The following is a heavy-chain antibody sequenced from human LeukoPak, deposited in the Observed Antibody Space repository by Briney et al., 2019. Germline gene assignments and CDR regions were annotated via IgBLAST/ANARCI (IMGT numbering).Heavy chain of an antibody. Sequence: GGSLRLSCAASGFAFNNYDMHWVRQVKGKGLEWVSAIGVAGDTYYPGSVKGRFTISRENAKKSLYLQMNSLRVGDTAVYYCARGVTMVRGVAEIYYFDSWGQGTLVTVSS. J-gene: IGHJ4*02. D-gene: IGHD3-10*01. CDR3: ARGVTMVRGVAEIYYFDS. CDR1: GFAFNNYD. CDR2: IGVAGDT. V-gene: IGHV3-13*01.